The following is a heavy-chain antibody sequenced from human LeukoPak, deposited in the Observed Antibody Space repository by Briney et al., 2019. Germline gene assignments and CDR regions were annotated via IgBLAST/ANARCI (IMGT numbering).Heavy chain of an antibody. CDR1: CYTFYNYG. V-gene: IGHV1-18*04. D-gene: IGHD2/OR15-2a*01. Sequence: APVKVSCKASCYTFYNYGISWGGQAPGQGLEWTGWNSAYNGNTNYAQNFQGRVTMTTDTSTSTAYMELRSLRSDDTAVYYCVKWIEGGEYYYYYGMDVWGQGTTVTVSS. CDR3: VKWIEGGEYYYYYGMDV. CDR2: NSAYNGNT. J-gene: IGHJ6*02.